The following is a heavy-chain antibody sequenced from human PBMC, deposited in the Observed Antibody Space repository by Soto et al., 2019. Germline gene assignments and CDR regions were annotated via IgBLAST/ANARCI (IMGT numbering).Heavy chain of an antibody. V-gene: IGHV3-7*01. J-gene: IGHJ4*02. D-gene: IGHD1-26*01. CDR3: ARTLKGASYFDY. CDR2: IKQDGSEK. Sequence: ESGGGLVQPGGSLRLSCAASGFTLSSYWMSWVRQAPGKGLEWVANIKQDGSEKYYVDSVKGRFTISRDNAKNSLYLQMNSLRAEDTAVYYCARTLKGASYFDYWGQGTLVTVSS. CDR1: GFTLSSYW.